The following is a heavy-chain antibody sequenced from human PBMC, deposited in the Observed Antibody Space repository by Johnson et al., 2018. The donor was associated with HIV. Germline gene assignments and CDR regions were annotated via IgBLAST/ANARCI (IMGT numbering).Heavy chain of an antibody. V-gene: IGHV3-23*04. CDR2: IRSSGGSP. D-gene: IGHD1-7*01. Sequence: VESGGGLVQPGRSLRLSCAASGFTFSSYAMSWVRQAPGKGLEWVSAIRSSGGSPYYADSVKGRFTISRDNSKNTLYLQMNSLRAEDTAVYYCAREGAWELRPGAFDIWGQGTMVTVSS. CDR1: GFTFSSYA. J-gene: IGHJ3*02. CDR3: AREGAWELRPGAFDI.